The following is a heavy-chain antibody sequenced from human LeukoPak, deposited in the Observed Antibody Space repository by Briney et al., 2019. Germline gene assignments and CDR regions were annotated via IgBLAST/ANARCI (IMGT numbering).Heavy chain of an antibody. CDR3: ARGSSGWYSIDY. CDR2: IYSSGST. V-gene: IGHV4-4*07. J-gene: IGHJ4*02. Sequence: SETLSLTCAVSGGSISSYYWSWIRQPAGEGLEWIGRIYSSGSTNYNPSLKSRVTMSVDTSKNQFSLKLSSVTAADTAVYYCARGSSGWYSIDYWGQGTLVTVSS. D-gene: IGHD6-19*01. CDR1: GGSISSYY.